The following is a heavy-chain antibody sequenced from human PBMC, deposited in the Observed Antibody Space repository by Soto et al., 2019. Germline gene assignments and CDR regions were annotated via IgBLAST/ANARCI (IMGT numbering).Heavy chain of an antibody. CDR3: ARDLYCSSTSCFQNAFDI. CDR1: GFTFSSYS. V-gene: IGHV3-21*01. CDR2: ISSSSSYI. D-gene: IGHD2-2*01. Sequence: GGSLRLSCAASGFTFSSYSMNWVRQAPGKGLEWVSSISSSSSYIYYADSVKGRFTISRDNAKNSLYLQMNSLSAEDTAVYYCARDLYCSSTSCFQNAFDIWGQGTMVTVSS. J-gene: IGHJ3*02.